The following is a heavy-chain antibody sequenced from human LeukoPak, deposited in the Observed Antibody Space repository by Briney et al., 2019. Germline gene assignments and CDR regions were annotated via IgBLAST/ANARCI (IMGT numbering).Heavy chain of an antibody. CDR2: IYYSGST. D-gene: IGHD2-2*02. V-gene: IGHV4-30-4*01. Sequence: PSETLSLTCNVSGGSISSGDYYWSWIRQPPGKGLEWIGYIYYSGSTYYNPSLKSRVTISVDTSKNQFSLKLSSATAADTAVYYCARGPKGYCSSTSCYTTIWYFDLWGRGTLVTVSS. CDR1: GGSISSGDYY. CDR3: ARGPKGYCSSTSCYTTIWYFDL. J-gene: IGHJ2*01.